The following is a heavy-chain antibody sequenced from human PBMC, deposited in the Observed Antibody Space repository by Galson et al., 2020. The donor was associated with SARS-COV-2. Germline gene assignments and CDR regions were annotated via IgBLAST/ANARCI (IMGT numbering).Heavy chain of an antibody. CDR2: ISSSSSYI. CDR1: GFTFSSYS. D-gene: IGHD3-9*01. CDR3: ARGYGDILTGYYNGPRGDY. Sequence: GGSLRLSCAASGFTFSSYSMNWVRQAPGKGLEWVSSISSSSSYIYYADSVKGRFTISRDNAKNSLYLQMNSLRAEDTAVYYCARGYGDILTGYYNGPRGDYWGQGTLVTVSS. J-gene: IGHJ4*02. V-gene: IGHV3-21*01.